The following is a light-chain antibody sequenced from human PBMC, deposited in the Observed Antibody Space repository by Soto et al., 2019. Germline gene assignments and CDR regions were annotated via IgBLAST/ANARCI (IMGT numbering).Light chain of an antibody. Sequence: QSVLIQPASVSGSPRQSITISCTGTSRDIGTYDLVSWYQQHPGKVPKLIIYEATKRPSGVSSRFSGSKSGTTASLTISGLQAEEEADYYCCSYAGYTTYVFGSGTKVTVL. CDR3: CSYAGYTTYV. V-gene: IGLV2-23*01. CDR1: SRDIGTYDL. CDR2: EAT. J-gene: IGLJ1*01.